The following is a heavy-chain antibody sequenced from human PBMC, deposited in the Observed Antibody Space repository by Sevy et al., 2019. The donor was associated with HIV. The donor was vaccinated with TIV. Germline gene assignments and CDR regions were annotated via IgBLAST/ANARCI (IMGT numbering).Heavy chain of an antibody. CDR2: ISGSGGST. J-gene: IGHJ3*02. Sequence: GGSLRLSCAASGFTFSSYAMSWVSQAPGKGLEWVSAISGSGGSTYYADSGKGRFTISRDNSKNTLYLQMNSLRAEDTAVYYCAKEYYYDSSGSVGAFDIWGQGTMVTVSS. CDR3: AKEYYYDSSGSVGAFDI. CDR1: GFTFSSYA. V-gene: IGHV3-23*01. D-gene: IGHD3-22*01.